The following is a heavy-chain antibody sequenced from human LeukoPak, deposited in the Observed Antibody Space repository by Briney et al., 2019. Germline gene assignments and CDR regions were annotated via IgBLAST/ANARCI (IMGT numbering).Heavy chain of an antibody. Sequence: SETLSLTCTVSGGSISPFYWNWIRQPPGKGLEWIGYIYYTGGTSYSPSLNSRATISVDTSKNQISLKLNSVTAADTAVYYCARANGYNGYYFDYWGQGTLVTVSS. D-gene: IGHD5-24*01. V-gene: IGHV4-59*12. CDR3: ARANGYNGYYFDY. J-gene: IGHJ4*02. CDR2: IYYTGGT. CDR1: GGSISPFY.